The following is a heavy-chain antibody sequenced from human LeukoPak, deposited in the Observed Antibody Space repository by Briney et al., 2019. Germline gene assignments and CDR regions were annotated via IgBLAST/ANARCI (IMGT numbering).Heavy chain of an antibody. D-gene: IGHD3-22*01. CDR2: ISSSGST. J-gene: IGHJ3*02. Sequence: SETLSLTCTVSGDSISSGDYYWSWIRQPAGKGLEWIGRISSSGSTNYNPSLKSRVTISVDTSKNQFSLKLSSATAADTAVYFCARGPYSYDSSGAFDIWGQGTMVTVSS. CDR1: GDSISSGDYY. V-gene: IGHV4-61*02. CDR3: ARGPYSYDSSGAFDI.